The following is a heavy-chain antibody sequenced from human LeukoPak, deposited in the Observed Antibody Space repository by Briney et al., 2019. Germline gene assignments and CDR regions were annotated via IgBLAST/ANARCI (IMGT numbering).Heavy chain of an antibody. CDR1: GGSICGGGYY. CDR2: IYYSGST. D-gene: IGHD6-13*01. V-gene: IGHV4-31*03. CDR3: AAYIAAAGNFDY. Sequence: SQTLSVTCTVSGGSICGGGYYWSWIRQHPGKGLGWIGYIYYSGSTYYNPFLKSRVTISVDTSKNQFSLKLSSVTAADTAVYYCAAYIAAAGNFDYWGQGTLVTVSS. J-gene: IGHJ4*02.